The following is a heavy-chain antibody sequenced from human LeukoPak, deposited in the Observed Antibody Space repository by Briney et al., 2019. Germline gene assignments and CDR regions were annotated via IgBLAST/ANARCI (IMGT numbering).Heavy chain of an antibody. Sequence: GGSLRLSCAASGFTFSSYEMNWVRQARGEGLEWVSYISSSGSTKYYADSVKGRFTISRDNAKNSLYLQMNSLRAEDTAVYFCAVGWEYFQQWGQGTLVTVSS. V-gene: IGHV3-48*03. CDR1: GFTFSSYE. J-gene: IGHJ1*01. CDR2: ISSSGSTK. CDR3: AVGWEYFQQ.